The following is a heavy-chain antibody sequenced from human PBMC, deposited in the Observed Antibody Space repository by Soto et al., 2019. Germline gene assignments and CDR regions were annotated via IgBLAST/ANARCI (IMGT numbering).Heavy chain of an antibody. D-gene: IGHD2-2*01. CDR3: ARVVVPAAPYTINYYYYYMDV. J-gene: IGHJ6*03. V-gene: IGHV5-51*01. CDR1: GYSFTSYW. CDR2: IYPGDSDT. Sequence: PGESLKISCKGSGYSFTSYWIGWVRQMPGKGLEWMGIIYPGDSDTRYSPSFQGRVTISADKSISTAYLQWSSLKASDTAMYYCARVVVPAAPYTINYYYYYMDVWGKGTTVTVSS.